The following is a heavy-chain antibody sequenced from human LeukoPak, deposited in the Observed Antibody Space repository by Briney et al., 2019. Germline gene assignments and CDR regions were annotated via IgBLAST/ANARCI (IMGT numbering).Heavy chain of an antibody. V-gene: IGHV1-18*01. CDR2: ISAYNGNI. D-gene: IGHD3-3*01. CDR3: ARIFLEWLHNDY. Sequence: ASVKISCKASGYTFTSYGISWVRQAPGQGLEWMGWISAYNGNINYAQKLQGRVTMTTDTSTSTAYMELRSLRSDDTAVYYCARIFLEWLHNDYWGQGTLVTVSS. J-gene: IGHJ4*02. CDR1: GYTFTSYG.